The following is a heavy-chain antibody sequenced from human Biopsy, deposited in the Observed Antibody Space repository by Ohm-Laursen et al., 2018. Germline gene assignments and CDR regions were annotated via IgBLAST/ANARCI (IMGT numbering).Heavy chain of an antibody. CDR2: ISPKSGGT. D-gene: IGHD6-19*01. Sequence: ASVKVSCKASGFSFTGYYIHWVRQAPGQGLEWIGWISPKSGGTNYAQKFQGNINMTKNTSMSTAYMEMSRLRSDDTAVYYCALQSVAQMKNFDYWGQGTLVTVSS. CDR1: GFSFTGYY. CDR3: ALQSVAQMKNFDY. V-gene: IGHV1-2*02. J-gene: IGHJ4*02.